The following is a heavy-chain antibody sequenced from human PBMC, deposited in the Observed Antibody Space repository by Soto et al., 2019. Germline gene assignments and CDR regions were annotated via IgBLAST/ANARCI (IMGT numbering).Heavy chain of an antibody. V-gene: IGHV3-9*01. D-gene: IGHD1-26*01. J-gene: IGHJ6*02. Sequence: ALRLSCAASGFTFDDYAMHWVRQAPGKVLEWVSGISWNSGSIGYADSVKGRFTISRDNAKNSLYLQMNSLRAEDTALYYCAKTGFWDFYWYYGMDVWGQGXTVTVYS. CDR3: AKTGFWDFYWYYGMDV. CDR1: GFTFDDYA. CDR2: ISWNSGSI.